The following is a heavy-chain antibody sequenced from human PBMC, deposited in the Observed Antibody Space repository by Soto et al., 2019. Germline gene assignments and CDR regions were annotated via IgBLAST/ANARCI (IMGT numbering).Heavy chain of an antibody. Sequence: QVQLQQWGAGLLKPSETLSLTCAVYGGSFSGYYWSWIRQPPGKGLEWIGEINHSGSTNYNPSLKRRVTISIDTSKNQFSLKLGSVTAADTAVYYCARGLSDYGGNDNGGYWCQGTLVTVSS. J-gene: IGHJ4*02. CDR1: GGSFSGYY. D-gene: IGHD4-17*01. CDR2: INHSGST. V-gene: IGHV4-34*01. CDR3: ARGLSDYGGNDNGGY.